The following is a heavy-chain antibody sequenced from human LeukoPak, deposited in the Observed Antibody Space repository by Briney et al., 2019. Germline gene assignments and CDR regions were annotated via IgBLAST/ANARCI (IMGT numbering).Heavy chain of an antibody. CDR3: AVTIKDIVVVVATYGMDV. Sequence: ASVKVSCKASGGTFSTYAISWVRQAPGQGLEWLGGFIPIFGTANYAQKFQGRVTITADESTSTAYMELSSLRSEDTAVYYCAVTIKDIVVVVATYGMDVWGQGTTVTVSS. CDR1: GGTFSTYA. V-gene: IGHV1-69*13. J-gene: IGHJ6*02. CDR2: FIPIFGTA. D-gene: IGHD2-15*01.